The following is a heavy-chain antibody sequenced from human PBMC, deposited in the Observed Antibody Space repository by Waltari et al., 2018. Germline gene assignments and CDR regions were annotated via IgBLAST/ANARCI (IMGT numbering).Heavy chain of an antibody. J-gene: IGHJ4*02. Sequence: QFQLQESGPGLVKPSETLSLTCRVSGYSISSDYYWGWMRQPPGKGLEWIGSIFHSGDTYYNPSLKGRVTISVDTSKNQLSLKLHSVTAADTAVYYCVRDWRAGYFGPVRDTSFDHWGQGTLVTVSS. CDR2: IFHSGDT. D-gene: IGHD3-22*01. CDR3: VRDWRAGYFGPVRDTSFDH. CDR1: GYSISSDYY. V-gene: IGHV4-38-2*02.